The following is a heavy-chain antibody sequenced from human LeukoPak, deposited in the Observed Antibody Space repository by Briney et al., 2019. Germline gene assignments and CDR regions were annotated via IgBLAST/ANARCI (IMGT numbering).Heavy chain of an antibody. CDR2: IYYSGST. J-gene: IGHJ4*02. CDR1: GGSISSGDYY. CDR3: ARAVGHDYVWGSYRVYFDY. Sequence: PSQTLYITCTVSGGSISSGDYYWSWIRQPPGKGLEWIGYIYYSGSTYYNPSLKSRVTISVDTSKNQSSLKLSSVTAADTAVYYCARAVGHDYVWGSYRVYFDYWGQGTLVTVSS. V-gene: IGHV4-30-4*01. D-gene: IGHD3-16*02.